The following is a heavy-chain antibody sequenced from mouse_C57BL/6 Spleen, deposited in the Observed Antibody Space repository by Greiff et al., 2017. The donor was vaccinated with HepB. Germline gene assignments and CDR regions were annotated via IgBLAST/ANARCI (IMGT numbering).Heavy chain of an antibody. CDR3: TRSNYYGVNYAMDY. Sequence: QVQLQQSGAELVRPGASVTLSCKASGYTFTDYEMHWVKQTPVHGLEWIGAIDPETGGTAYNQKFKGKAILTADKSSSTAYMELRSLTSEDSAVYYCTRSNYYGVNYAMDYWGQGTSVTVSS. CDR1: GYTFTDYE. V-gene: IGHV1-15*01. J-gene: IGHJ4*01. D-gene: IGHD1-1*01. CDR2: IDPETGGT.